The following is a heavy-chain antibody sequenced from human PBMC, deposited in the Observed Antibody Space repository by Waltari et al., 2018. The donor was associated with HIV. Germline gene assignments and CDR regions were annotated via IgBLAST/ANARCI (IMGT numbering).Heavy chain of an antibody. V-gene: IGHV3-48*04. CDR2: ISSSSTTI. Sequence: EVQLVESGGGLVQPGGSRRLSCAASGLTFSSYAINWVSQAPGKGLEWVSYISSSSTTINYADSVKGRFTISRDNAKNLLYLQMSSLRAEDTAVYFCARERFGSSYFGYWGQGTLVTVSS. CDR1: GLTFSSYA. J-gene: IGHJ4*02. CDR3: ARERFGSSYFGY. D-gene: IGHD6-6*01.